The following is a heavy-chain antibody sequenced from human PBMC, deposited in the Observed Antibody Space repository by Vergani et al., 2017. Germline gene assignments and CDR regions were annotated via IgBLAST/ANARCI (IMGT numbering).Heavy chain of an antibody. CDR2: IHSSGTT. V-gene: IGHV4-61*02. J-gene: IGHJ5*02. D-gene: IGHD3-10*01. CDR3: ARDSWTSELRGVYWFDT. Sequence: QLQESGPGLVKPSQTLSLTCTVSGGSITSGSFYWRWIRPPAGKGLEWIGRIHSSGTTNYNPSLKSRVTLAVDTSKNQLSLRMTAVTAADTAVYYCARDSWTSELRGVYWFDTWGQGTLVSVSS. CDR1: GGSITSGSFY.